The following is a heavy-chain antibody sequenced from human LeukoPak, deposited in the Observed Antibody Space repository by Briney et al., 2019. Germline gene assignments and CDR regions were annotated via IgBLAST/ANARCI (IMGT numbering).Heavy chain of an antibody. Sequence: SETLSLTCTVSGGSISSYYWNWIRQPPGKGLEWIGNIYYSGSTNYNPSLKSRVTVSVDTSKNQLSLKLTSVTAADTALYYCARDSGDYFDYWGQGTLVTVSS. CDR3: ARDSGDYFDY. D-gene: IGHD6-25*01. V-gene: IGHV4-59*01. CDR2: IYYSGST. CDR1: GGSISSYY. J-gene: IGHJ4*02.